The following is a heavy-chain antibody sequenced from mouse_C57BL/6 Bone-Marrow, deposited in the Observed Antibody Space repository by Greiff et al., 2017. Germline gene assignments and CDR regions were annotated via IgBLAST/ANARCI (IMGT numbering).Heavy chain of an antibody. J-gene: IGHJ1*03. Sequence: QVQLQQPGAELVKPGASVKMSCKASGYTFTSYWITWVKQRPGQGLEWSGDIYPGSGSTNNNEKFKSKATLTVDTSSSTAYMQLSSLTSEDSAVYYCARPYYSNYWYFDVWGTGTTVTVSS. D-gene: IGHD2-5*01. CDR2: IYPGSGST. CDR1: GYTFTSYW. V-gene: IGHV1-55*01. CDR3: ARPYYSNYWYFDV.